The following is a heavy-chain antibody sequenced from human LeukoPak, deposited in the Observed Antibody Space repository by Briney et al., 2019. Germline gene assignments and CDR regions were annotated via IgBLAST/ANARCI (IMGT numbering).Heavy chain of an antibody. CDR3: ARVAQGVNYFDY. CDR1: GYTFTRYG. J-gene: IGHJ4*02. CDR2: ISAYNGNT. V-gene: IGHV1-18*01. Sequence: ASVKVSCKASGYTFTRYGISWVRQAPGQGLEWMGWISAYNGNTNYAQKFQGRVTMTTDTSTSTVYMELRSLRSDDTAVYYCARVAQGVNYFDYWGQGTLVTVSS. D-gene: IGHD3-22*01.